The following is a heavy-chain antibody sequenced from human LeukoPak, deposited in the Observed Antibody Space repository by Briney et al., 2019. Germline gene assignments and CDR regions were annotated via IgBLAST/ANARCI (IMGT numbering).Heavy chain of an antibody. J-gene: IGHJ4*02. Sequence: PGGSLRLSCAASGFTFSSYWMSWVRQAPGKGLEWVANIKQDGSDQYYVDSLKGRFTISRDNANNSLYLQMNILRVEDTAVYYCARGAWRQFDNWGQGTLVTVSS. CDR1: GFTFSSYW. CDR3: ARGAWRQFDN. CDR2: IKQDGSDQ. V-gene: IGHV3-7*05. D-gene: IGHD5-24*01.